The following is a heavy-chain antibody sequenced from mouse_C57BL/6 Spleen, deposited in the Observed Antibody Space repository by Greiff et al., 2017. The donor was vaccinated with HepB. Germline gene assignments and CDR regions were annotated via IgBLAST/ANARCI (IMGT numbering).Heavy chain of an antibody. V-gene: IGHV1-61*01. CDR1: GYTFTSYW. D-gene: IGHD1-3*01. CDR2: IYPSDSET. Sequence: QVQLQQPGAELVRPGSSVKLSCKASGYTFTSYWMDWVKQRPGQGLEWIGNIYPSDSETHYNQKFKDKATLTVDKSSSTAYMRLSSLTSEDSAVYNGIITTNSFDTGAQGTTLTASS. CDR3: IITTNSFDT. J-gene: IGHJ2*01.